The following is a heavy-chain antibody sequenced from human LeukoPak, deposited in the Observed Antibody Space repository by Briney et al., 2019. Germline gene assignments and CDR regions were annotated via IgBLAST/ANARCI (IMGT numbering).Heavy chain of an antibody. CDR3: ARDLDYYDSSGYGSHAFDI. Sequence: VASVKVSCKASGYTFTAYYMHWVRQAPGQGLEWMGWINPNSGGTNYAQKFQGRVTMTRDTSISTAYMEPSRLRSDDTAVYYCARDLDYYDSSGYGSHAFDIWGQGTMVTVSS. CDR2: INPNSGGT. V-gene: IGHV1-2*02. D-gene: IGHD3-22*01. CDR1: GYTFTAYY. J-gene: IGHJ3*02.